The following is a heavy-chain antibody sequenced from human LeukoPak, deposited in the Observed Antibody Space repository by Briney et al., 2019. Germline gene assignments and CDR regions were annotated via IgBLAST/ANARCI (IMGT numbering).Heavy chain of an antibody. V-gene: IGHV3-11*06. CDR1: GFTFSDYY. D-gene: IGHD3-10*01. CDR2: ISSSSSYT. J-gene: IGHJ4*02. Sequence: PGGSLRPSCAASGFTFSDYYMSWIRQAPGKGLAWVSYISSSSSYTNYADSVKGRFTISRDNAKNSLYLQMNSLRAEDTAVYYCARHYYGSGSYDYWGQGTLVTVSS. CDR3: ARHYYGSGSYDY.